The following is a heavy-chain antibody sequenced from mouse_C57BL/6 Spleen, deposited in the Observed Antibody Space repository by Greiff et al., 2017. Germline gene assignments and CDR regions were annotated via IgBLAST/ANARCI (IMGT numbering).Heavy chain of an antibody. Sequence: EVQLQQSGPELVKPGASVKISCKASGYSFTGYYMHWVKQSSEKSLEWIGEINPSTGGTSYNQKFKGKATLTVDKSSSTAYMQLKSLTSEDSAVYYCARSPYYFDYWGQGTTLTVSS. J-gene: IGHJ2*01. CDR3: ARSPYYFDY. CDR1: GYSFTGYY. V-gene: IGHV1-43*01. CDR2: INPSTGGT.